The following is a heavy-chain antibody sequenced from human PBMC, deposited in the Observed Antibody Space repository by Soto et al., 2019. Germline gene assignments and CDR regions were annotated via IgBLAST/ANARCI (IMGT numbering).Heavy chain of an antibody. CDR1: GFSFSRYG. J-gene: IGHJ4*02. CDR3: AKETIQVGGPNYFDY. Sequence: GGSLRLSCEASGFSFSRYGMHWVRQAPGMGLEWVAVISWDGLAQYYADSVKGRFTIPRDNSQSTLYLQMNSLRTEDTAIYYCAKETIQVGGPNYFDYWGQGALVTVSS. CDR2: ISWDGLAQ. D-gene: IGHD1-1*01. V-gene: IGHV3-30*18.